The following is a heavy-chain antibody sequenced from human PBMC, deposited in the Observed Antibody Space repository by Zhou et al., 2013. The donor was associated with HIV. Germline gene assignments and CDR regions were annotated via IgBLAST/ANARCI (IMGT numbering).Heavy chain of an antibody. J-gene: IGHJ4*02. CDR3: ARAQGDILTEGYFDY. CDR2: IIPIFEAA. Sequence: QVQLVQSGAEVKKPGSSVKVSCKASGGAFSRYAVSWVRQAPGQGLEWMGGIIPIFEAASYAQKFQDRLTITTDESTTTAYMDLSSLRSEDTAIYYCARAQGDILTEGYFDYWGQGTLVTVSS. CDR1: GGAFSRYA. D-gene: IGHD3-9*01. V-gene: IGHV1-69*05.